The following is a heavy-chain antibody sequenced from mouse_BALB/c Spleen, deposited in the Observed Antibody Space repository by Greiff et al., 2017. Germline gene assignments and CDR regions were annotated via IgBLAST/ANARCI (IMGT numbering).Heavy chain of an antibody. CDR1: GFNIKDTY. Sequence: EVQLVESGAELVKPGASVKLSCTASGFNIKDTYMHWVKQRPEQGLEWIGRIDPANGNTKYDPKFQGKATITADTSSNTAYLQLSSLTSEDTAVYYCARYDYDAGYAMDYWGQGTSVTVSS. D-gene: IGHD2-4*01. V-gene: IGHV14-3*02. CDR2: IDPANGNT. J-gene: IGHJ4*01. CDR3: ARYDYDAGYAMDY.